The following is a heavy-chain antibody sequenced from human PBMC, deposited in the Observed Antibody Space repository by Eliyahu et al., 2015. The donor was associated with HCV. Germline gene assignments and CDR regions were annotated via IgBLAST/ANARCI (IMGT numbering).Heavy chain of an antibody. V-gene: IGHV4-59*01. Sequence: QVQLQESGPGLVKPSETLSLTCIVSGGSXXXYXWXWIRQPPGKGLEWIGYIHYSGSTNYNPSLKGRVTISLDTSKNQFSLNLTSVTAADTAVYYCASGGGGIAVAGTGGWFDPWGQGTLVTVSS. J-gene: IGHJ5*02. CDR2: IHYSGST. D-gene: IGHD6-19*01. CDR1: GGSXXXYX. CDR3: ASGGGGIAVAGTGGWFDP.